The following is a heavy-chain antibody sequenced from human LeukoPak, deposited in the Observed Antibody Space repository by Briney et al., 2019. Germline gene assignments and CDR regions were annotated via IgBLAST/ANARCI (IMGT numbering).Heavy chain of an antibody. D-gene: IGHD3-9*01. Sequence: PSETLSLTCTVSGASIIGPKWWNWVRLSPGKGMEWIGEIFHSGSTHYNPSLKSRVTISVDTSKNQFSLKLSSVTAADTAVYYCARRSGDILTPPNGSFDIWGQGTMVTVSS. CDR2: IFHSGST. CDR3: ARRSGDILTPPNGSFDI. J-gene: IGHJ3*02. CDR1: GASIIGPKW. V-gene: IGHV4-4*02.